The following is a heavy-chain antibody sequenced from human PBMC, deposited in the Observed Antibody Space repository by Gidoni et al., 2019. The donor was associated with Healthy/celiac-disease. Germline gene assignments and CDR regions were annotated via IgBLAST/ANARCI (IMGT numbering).Heavy chain of an antibody. V-gene: IGHV1-2*06. J-gene: IGHJ4*02. Sequence: QVQLVQSGAEVKKPGASVKVSCKASGYTFTGYYMHWVRQAPGQGLEWMGRINPNSGGTNYAQKFQGRVTMTRDTSISTAYMELSRLRSDDTAVYYCARVRAYDSSGYYYGYWGQGTLVTVSS. CDR2: INPNSGGT. CDR1: GYTFTGYY. D-gene: IGHD3-22*01. CDR3: ARVRAYDSSGYYYGY.